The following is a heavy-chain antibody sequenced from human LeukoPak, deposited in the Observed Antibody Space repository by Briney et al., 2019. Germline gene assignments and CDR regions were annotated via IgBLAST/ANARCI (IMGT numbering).Heavy chain of an antibody. Sequence: GGSLRLSCAASGFTFANSAMDWVRQAPGKGLEWVSGISDSGGTTYYADSVKGRFTISRDNAKNSLYLQMNSLRDEDTAVYYCARDWVRYYGSGSCFDYWGQGTLVTVSS. J-gene: IGHJ4*02. CDR2: ISDSGGTT. CDR3: ARDWVRYYGSGSCFDY. D-gene: IGHD3-10*01. V-gene: IGHV3-23*01. CDR1: GFTFANSA.